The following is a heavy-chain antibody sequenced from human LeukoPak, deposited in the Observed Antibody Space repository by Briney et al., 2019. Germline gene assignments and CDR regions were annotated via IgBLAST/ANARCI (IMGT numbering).Heavy chain of an antibody. Sequence: SETLSLTCTVSGGSISSYYWSWIRQPPGKGLEWIGYIYYSGSTNYNPSLKSRVTISVDTSKNQFSLKLSSVAAADAAVYYCAKGQQWLVRDYFDYWGQGTLVTVSS. D-gene: IGHD6-19*01. CDR2: IYYSGST. V-gene: IGHV4-59*08. CDR1: GGSISSYY. CDR3: AKGQQWLVRDYFDY. J-gene: IGHJ4*02.